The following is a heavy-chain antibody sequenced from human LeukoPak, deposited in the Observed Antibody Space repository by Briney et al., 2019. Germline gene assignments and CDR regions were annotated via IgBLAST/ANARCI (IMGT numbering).Heavy chain of an antibody. D-gene: IGHD3-10*01. Sequence: ASVKVSCKASGYTFTSYGISWVRQAPGQGLEWMGWISAYNGNTNYAQKLQGRVTMTTDTSTSTAYMELRSLRSDDTAVYYCARVITMVRGVIINWFDPWGQGTLVTVSS. CDR1: GYTFTSYG. V-gene: IGHV1-18*01. J-gene: IGHJ5*02. CDR2: ISAYNGNT. CDR3: ARVITMVRGVIINWFDP.